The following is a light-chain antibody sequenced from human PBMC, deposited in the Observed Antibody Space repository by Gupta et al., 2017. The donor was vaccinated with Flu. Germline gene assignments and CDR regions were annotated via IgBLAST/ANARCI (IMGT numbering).Light chain of an antibody. Sequence: EIQTNSSPSFLSAAVGDRVTITCRASHDIRSSVAWYQQKPAKAPNILIYGASTVRTGVPSRFSGSGSGTDFTLTITSLQPEDVANYYCQNKNCPPWTFGQGTKVEIK. J-gene: IGKJ1*01. CDR2: GAS. CDR1: HDIRSS. V-gene: IGKV1-27*01. CDR3: QNKNCPPWT.